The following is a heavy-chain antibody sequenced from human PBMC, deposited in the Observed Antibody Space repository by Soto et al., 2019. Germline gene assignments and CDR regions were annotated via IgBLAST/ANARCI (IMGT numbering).Heavy chain of an antibody. Sequence: EVQLLASGGGLVQPGGSLRLSCVASGFTFRSYTMTWVRHAPGKGLEWGSAISGSGDNTYYADSVKGRFTISRDNSKNTLYLQMNSLRGEDTAVYYCAKFRSGWFHEGVDYWGQGTLVTVSS. V-gene: IGHV3-23*01. CDR1: GFTFRSYT. CDR2: ISGSGDNT. D-gene: IGHD6-19*01. J-gene: IGHJ4*02. CDR3: AKFRSGWFHEGVDY.